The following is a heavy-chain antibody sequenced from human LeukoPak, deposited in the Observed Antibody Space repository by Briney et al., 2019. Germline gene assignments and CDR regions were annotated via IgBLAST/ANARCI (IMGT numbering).Heavy chain of an antibody. V-gene: IGHV3-30*02. CDR3: RDPFDY. CDR2: IWDDGRDK. Sequence: GGSLRLSCAASGFTFSSYGMHWVRQAPGKGLEWVAFIWDDGRDKYYADSVKGRFTISRDNSKNTLYLQMNSLRAEDTAVYYCRDPFDYWGQGTLVTVSS. CDR1: GFTFSSYG. J-gene: IGHJ4*02.